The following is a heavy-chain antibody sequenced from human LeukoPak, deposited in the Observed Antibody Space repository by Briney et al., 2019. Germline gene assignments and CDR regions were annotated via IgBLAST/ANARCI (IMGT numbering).Heavy chain of an antibody. V-gene: IGHV4-59*01. D-gene: IGHD2-2*02. J-gene: IGHJ3*02. CDR3: ASDPSRDCSSTSCYKGAFDI. CDR1: GGSISSYY. CDR2: IYYSGST. Sequence: SSETLSLTCTVPGGSISSYYWSWIRQPRGKGLEWIGYIYYSGSTNYNPSLKSRVTISVDTSKNQFSLKLSSVTAADTAVYYCASDPSRDCSSTSCYKGAFDIWGQGTMVTVSS.